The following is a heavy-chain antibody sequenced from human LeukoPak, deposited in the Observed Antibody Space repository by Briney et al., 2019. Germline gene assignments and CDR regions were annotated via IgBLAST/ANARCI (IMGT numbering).Heavy chain of an antibody. D-gene: IGHD2-2*01. J-gene: IGHJ4*02. CDR3: ANLLVVPAAMDY. Sequence: GGSLSLSCAASGFTVSSNYMSWVRQAPGKGLEWVSVIYSGGSTYYADSVKGRFTISRDNSKNTLYLQMNSLRADDTAVYYCANLLVVPAAMDYWGQGTLVTVSS. CDR1: GFTVSSNY. CDR2: IYSGGST. V-gene: IGHV3-66*02.